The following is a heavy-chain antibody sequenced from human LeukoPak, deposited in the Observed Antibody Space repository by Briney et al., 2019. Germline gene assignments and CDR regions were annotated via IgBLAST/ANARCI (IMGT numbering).Heavy chain of an antibody. CDR1: GFTFSSNY. CDR2: IYSGGST. J-gene: IGHJ5*02. CDR3: AREAYYDFWSGYYTVNWFDP. V-gene: IGHV3-66*01. Sequence: PGGSLRLSCAASGFTFSSNYMSWVRQAPGKGLEWVSVIYSGGSTYYSDSVKGRFTISRDNSKNTLYLQMNSLRAEDTAVYYCAREAYYDFWSGYYTVNWFDPWGQGTLVTVSS. D-gene: IGHD3-3*01.